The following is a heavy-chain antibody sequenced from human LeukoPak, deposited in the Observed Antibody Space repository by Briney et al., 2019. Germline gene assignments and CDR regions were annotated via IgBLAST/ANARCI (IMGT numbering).Heavy chain of an antibody. CDR1: GLTLSNYG. V-gene: IGHV3-23*01. CDR2: ISDSGGST. CDR3: AKQGVVIRVFLVGFHKEAYYFES. J-gene: IGHJ4*02. D-gene: IGHD3/OR15-3a*01. Sequence: GGSLRLSCAVSGLTLSNYGMSWVRQAPGKGLACVAGISDSGGSTKYADSVKGRFTISRDNPKNTLFLQMNSLRADDTAVYSCAKQGVVIRVFLVGFHKEAYYFESWGQGALVTVSS.